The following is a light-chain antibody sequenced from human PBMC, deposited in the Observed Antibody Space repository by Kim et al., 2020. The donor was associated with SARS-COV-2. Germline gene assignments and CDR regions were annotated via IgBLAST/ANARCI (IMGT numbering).Light chain of an antibody. V-gene: IGLV1-51*01. CDR3: GTWDSSLSAGV. CDR2: DNN. J-gene: IGLJ2*01. CDR1: ISNMGNNY. Sequence: GQKVTFAVAGDISNMGNNYVSWYQQLPGTAPKLLIYDNNKRPSGIPDRFSGSQSGTSATLGITGLQTGDEADYYCGTWDSSLSAGVFGGGTQLTVL.